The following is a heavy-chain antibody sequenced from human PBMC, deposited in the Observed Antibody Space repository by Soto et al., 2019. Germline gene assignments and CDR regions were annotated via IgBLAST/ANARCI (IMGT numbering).Heavy chain of an antibody. J-gene: IGHJ4*02. CDR2: ISGSGGDT. CDR3: AKVSPMGYFFDF. V-gene: IGHV3-23*01. CDR1: GFIFSDYI. Sequence: GGSLRLSCRASGFIFSDYIMNRVRQAPGKGLEWVSGISGSGGDTFYADSVKGRFTISRDNSKNTLYLEMNSLRGEDTAVYYCAKVSPMGYFFDFWGQGTLVTVSS.